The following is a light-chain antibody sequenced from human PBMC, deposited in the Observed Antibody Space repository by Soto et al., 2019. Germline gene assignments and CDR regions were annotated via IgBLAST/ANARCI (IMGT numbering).Light chain of an antibody. Sequence: QSVLTQPASVSGSPGQSITFPCTGTSSDIGKSKYVSWFQQLPGEAPRLIIYEVNSRPSGISDRFSGSKSGNSASLTISGLHPEDESTYYCASQTSPNMWIFGGGTKVTVL. CDR2: EVN. V-gene: IGLV2-14*01. J-gene: IGLJ2*01. CDR3: ASQTSPNMWI. CDR1: SSDIGKSKY.